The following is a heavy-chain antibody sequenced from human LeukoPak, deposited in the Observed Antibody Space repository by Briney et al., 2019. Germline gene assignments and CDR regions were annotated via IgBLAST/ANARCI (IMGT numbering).Heavy chain of an antibody. D-gene: IGHD6-19*01. CDR1: GESVSINSAA. Sequence: SQTLSLTCAISGESVSINSAAWNWIRQSPSRGLEWLGRTYYRSKWYNDYAVSVKSRITINPDTSKNQFSLQLNSVTPEDTAVYYCASGWYYYYGMDVWGQGTTVTVSS. CDR3: ASGWYYYYGMDV. J-gene: IGHJ6*02. V-gene: IGHV6-1*01. CDR2: TYYRSKWYN.